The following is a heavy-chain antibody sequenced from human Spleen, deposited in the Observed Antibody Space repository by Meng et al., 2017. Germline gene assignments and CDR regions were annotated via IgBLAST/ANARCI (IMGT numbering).Heavy chain of an antibody. V-gene: IGHV4-34*01. J-gene: IGHJ4*02. CDR2: INHSGST. Sequence: QVQLQQWGAGLLKPSETLSLTCAINGGSFSVHYWSWIRQPPGKGLEWIGEINHSGSTNYNPSLKSRVTISVDTSKNQFSLNLSSVTAADTAVYYCARERRDYWGQGTLVTVS. CDR3: ARERRDY. CDR1: GGSFSVHY.